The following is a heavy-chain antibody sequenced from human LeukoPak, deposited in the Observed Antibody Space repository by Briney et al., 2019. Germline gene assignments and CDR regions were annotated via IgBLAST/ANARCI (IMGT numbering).Heavy chain of an antibody. J-gene: IGHJ4*02. CDR3: ATPASYGDYVFD. V-gene: IGHV3-66*01. Sequence: GGSLRLSCAASWFTVSSNYMSWVRQAPGEGLGWVSVIYSGGSTYYADSVKGRFTISRDNSKNTLYLQMNSLRAEDTAVYYCATPASYGDYVFDWGQGTLVTVSS. CDR2: IYSGGST. D-gene: IGHD4-17*01. CDR1: WFTVSSNY.